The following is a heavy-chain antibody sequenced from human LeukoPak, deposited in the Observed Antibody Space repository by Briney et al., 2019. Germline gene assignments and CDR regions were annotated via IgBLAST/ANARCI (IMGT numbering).Heavy chain of an antibody. Sequence: ASETLSLTCTVSGGSISCSSYYWGWIRQPPGKGLEWIGSIYYSGSTYCNPSLKSRVTISVDTSKNQFSLKLSSVTAADTAVYYCARLPPGPDRNGAFDIWGQGTMVTVSS. J-gene: IGHJ3*02. D-gene: IGHD1-14*01. V-gene: IGHV4-39*01. CDR2: IYYSGST. CDR3: ARLPPGPDRNGAFDI. CDR1: GGSISCSSYY.